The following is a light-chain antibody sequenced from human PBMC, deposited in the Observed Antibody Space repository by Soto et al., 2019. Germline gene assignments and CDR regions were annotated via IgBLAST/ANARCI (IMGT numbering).Light chain of an antibody. CDR3: QQYNNWPPIT. Sequence: IVVTQSPDTLSLYPGERATLSCRASQSVSNNYLAWYQQKPGQAPRLLIYGASTRATGIPARFSGSGSGTEFTLTISSLQSEDFAVYYCQQYNNWPPITFGQGTRLEI. CDR1: QSVSNN. CDR2: GAS. V-gene: IGKV3-15*01. J-gene: IGKJ5*01.